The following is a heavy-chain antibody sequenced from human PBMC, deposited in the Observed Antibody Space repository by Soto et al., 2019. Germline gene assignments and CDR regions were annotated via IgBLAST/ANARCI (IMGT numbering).Heavy chain of an antibody. V-gene: IGHV4-30-4*01. J-gene: IGHJ4*02. CDR2: IYYSGST. D-gene: IGHD4-17*01. CDR1: GGSINSGDYY. CDR3: AGIGLTTALL. Sequence: SETLSLPCTVSGGSINSGDYYWILIRQSPGKGLEWIGYIYYSGSTYYNPPLRRRVTISIDTSKNHFFLNLSSVTAADTAVYYCAGIGLTTALLWGQGTLVTVS.